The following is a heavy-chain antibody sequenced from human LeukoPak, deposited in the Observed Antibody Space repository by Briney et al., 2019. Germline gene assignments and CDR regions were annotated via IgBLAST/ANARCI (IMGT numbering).Heavy chain of an antibody. D-gene: IGHD6-6*01. Sequence: GASVTVSCKASGGTFSSYAISWVRQAPGQGLEWMGGIIPIFGTANYAQKFQGRVTITADESTSTAYMELSSLRSEDTAVYYCARGGSSSLWFDPWGQGTLVTVSS. V-gene: IGHV1-69*01. J-gene: IGHJ5*02. CDR1: GGTFSSYA. CDR3: ARGGSSSLWFDP. CDR2: IIPIFGTA.